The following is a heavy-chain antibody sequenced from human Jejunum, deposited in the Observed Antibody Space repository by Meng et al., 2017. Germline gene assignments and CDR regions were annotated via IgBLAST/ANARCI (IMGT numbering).Heavy chain of an antibody. Sequence: GESLKISCAASGFTFSSYSMIWVRQAPGKGLEWVSAIDKTSSHIFYADSVKGRFTISRDNAKNSLYLQMNSVRAEDTAVYYCARRYYYDSSVYDPLDCWGQGTRVTGYS. CDR3: ARRYYYDSSVYDPLDC. CDR1: GFTFSSYS. CDR2: IDKTSSHI. V-gene: IGHV3-21*01. D-gene: IGHD3-22*01. J-gene: IGHJ4*02.